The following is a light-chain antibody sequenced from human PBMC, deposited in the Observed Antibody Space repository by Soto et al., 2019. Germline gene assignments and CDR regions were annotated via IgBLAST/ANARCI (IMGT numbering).Light chain of an antibody. CDR3: QQYYNWPLT. J-gene: IGKJ4*01. V-gene: IGKV3-15*01. Sequence: DIVMTQSPATLSVSPGEGATLSCWASQTISINLAWYQQKPGQTPRLLIYGASTRATGVPTRFSASGSGTDFTLTINSLQSEDSAVYFCQQYYNWPLTFGEGTKVDIK. CDR2: GAS. CDR1: QTISIN.